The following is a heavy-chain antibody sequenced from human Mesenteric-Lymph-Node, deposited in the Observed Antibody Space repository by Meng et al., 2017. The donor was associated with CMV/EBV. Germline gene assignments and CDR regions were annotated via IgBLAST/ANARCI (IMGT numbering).Heavy chain of an antibody. CDR2: ISSDGGTL. D-gene: IGHD5-18*01. V-gene: IGHV3-11*01. Sequence: GGSLRLSCAGSGFSFRDYYMKWIRQAPGQGLEWVAYISSDGGTLLYADPVKGRFTISRDDAKNSLYLQMNNLGVDDTAVYYCAVGRNGWLNLWLPSHWGRGTLVTVSS. J-gene: IGHJ4*02. CDR3: AVGRNGWLNLWLPSH. CDR1: GFSFRDYY.